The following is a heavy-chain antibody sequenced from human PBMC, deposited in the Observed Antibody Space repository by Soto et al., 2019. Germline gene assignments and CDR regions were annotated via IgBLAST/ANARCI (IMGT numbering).Heavy chain of an antibody. J-gene: IGHJ6*02. CDR2: FDPEDGET. CDR1: GYTLTELS. V-gene: IGHV1-24*01. CDR3: AIRDGGYTNPYFYFCMVV. D-gene: IGHD4-17*01. Sequence: QVQLVQSGAEVKKPGASVKVSCKVSGYTLTELSMHWVRQAPGKGLEWMGGFDPEDGETIYAQKFQGRVTMTAETSTDTAYMERSSLRSEDTVVYYCAIRDGGYTNPYFYFCMVVLGQGTTVTVSS.